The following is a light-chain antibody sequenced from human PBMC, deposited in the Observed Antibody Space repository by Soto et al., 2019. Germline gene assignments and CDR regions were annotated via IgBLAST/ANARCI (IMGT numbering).Light chain of an antibody. CDR1: QDNTHY. CDR3: QKCDYLPI. J-gene: IGKJ3*01. Sequence: PVTPSSFSLSAFLRGQSTNTCQARQDNTHYLNWYQHKPGKTPKLLIYDASILEAGVPSRFSGSGSGTHFTFTISSLQPEDVATYYCQKCDYLPIFGPGTTVDFK. V-gene: IGKV1-33*01. CDR2: DAS.